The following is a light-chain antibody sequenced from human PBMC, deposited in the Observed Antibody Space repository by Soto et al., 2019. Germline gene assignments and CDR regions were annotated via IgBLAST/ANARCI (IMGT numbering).Light chain of an antibody. CDR2: EGS. CDR1: SSDVGSYNP. V-gene: IGLV2-23*01. J-gene: IGLJ2*01. Sequence: QSALTQPASVSGSPGQSITTSCTGTSSDVGSYNPVSWYQQHPGKAPKLMIYEGSKRPSGVSNRFSGSKSGNTASLTISGLQAEDEADYYCCSYAGSSTHVVFGGGTKVTVL. CDR3: CSYAGSSTHVV.